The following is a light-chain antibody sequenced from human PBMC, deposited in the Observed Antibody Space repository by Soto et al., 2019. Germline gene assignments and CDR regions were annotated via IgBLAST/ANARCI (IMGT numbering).Light chain of an antibody. CDR2: DVN. Sequence: QSLLRQPRSVSGSPGQSFAISCTGTSRDVGGHNYVSWYQQHPGRAPRLVIYDVNRRPSGVPDRFSGSKSGNTASLTISGLQSEDEADYFCSSYADVYTYVFGSGTKVTVL. CDR1: SRDVGGHNY. CDR3: SSYADVYTYV. J-gene: IGLJ1*01. V-gene: IGLV2-11*01.